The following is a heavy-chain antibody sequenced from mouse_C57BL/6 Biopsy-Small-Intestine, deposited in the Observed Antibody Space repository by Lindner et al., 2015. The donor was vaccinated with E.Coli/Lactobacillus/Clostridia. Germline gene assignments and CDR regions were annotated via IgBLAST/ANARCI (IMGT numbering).Heavy chain of an antibody. CDR1: GYAFTSYS. J-gene: IGHJ1*01. D-gene: IGHD1-1*01. V-gene: IGHV9-3*02. Sequence: VKVSCKASGYAFTSYSINWVRQAPGQGLEWMGRVNTNTGKATYAPGFTGRFVFSLDPYVSTAYLHITSLEAEDTAVYYCARWVFYCSGFSCSLNNFHYYGLDVWGQGPRSPSPQ. CDR2: VNTNTGKA. CDR3: ARWVFYCSGFSCSLNNFHYYGLDV.